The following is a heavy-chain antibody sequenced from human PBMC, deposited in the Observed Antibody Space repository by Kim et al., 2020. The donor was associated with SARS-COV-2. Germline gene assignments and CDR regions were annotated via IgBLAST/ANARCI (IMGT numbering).Heavy chain of an antibody. V-gene: IGHV3-23*01. Sequence: GGSLRLSCAASGFTFSSYAMSWVRQAPGKGLEWVSAISGSGGSTYYADSVKGRFTISRDNSKNTLYLQMNSLRAEDTAVYYCAKTPSFNYDFWSGDYWGQGTLVTVSS. CDR3: AKTPSFNYDFWSGDY. CDR2: ISGSGGST. D-gene: IGHD3-3*01. CDR1: GFTFSSYA. J-gene: IGHJ4*02.